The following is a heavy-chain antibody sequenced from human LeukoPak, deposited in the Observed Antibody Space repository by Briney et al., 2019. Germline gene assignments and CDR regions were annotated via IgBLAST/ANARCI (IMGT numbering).Heavy chain of an antibody. CDR2: IKQDGSEK. CDR1: GFTFSSYW. CDR3: ARQRAAAGTVLFDY. V-gene: IGHV3-7*01. Sequence: PGGSPRLSCAASGFTFSSYWMSWVRQAPGKGLEWVANIKQDGSEKYYVDSVKGRFTISRDNAKNSLYLQMNSLRAEDTAVYYCARQRAAAGTVLFDYWGQGTLVTVSS. D-gene: IGHD6-13*01. J-gene: IGHJ4*02.